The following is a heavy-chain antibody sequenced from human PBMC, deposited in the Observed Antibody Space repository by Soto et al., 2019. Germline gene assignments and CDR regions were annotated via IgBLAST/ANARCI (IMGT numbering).Heavy chain of an antibody. CDR1: GGSISSYY. Sequence: SETLSLTCTVSGGSISSYYWSWIRQPPGKGLEWIGSIYYSGNTYYNPSLKSRVTISVDTAKDQFSLRLSSVTAADTAVYYCARVFSGSYSDYWGQGTLVTVS. CDR2: IYYSGNT. CDR3: ARVFSGSYSDY. D-gene: IGHD1-26*01. J-gene: IGHJ4*02. V-gene: IGHV4-59*05.